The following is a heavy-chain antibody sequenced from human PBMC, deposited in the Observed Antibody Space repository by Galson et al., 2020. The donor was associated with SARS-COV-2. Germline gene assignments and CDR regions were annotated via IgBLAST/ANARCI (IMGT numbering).Heavy chain of an antibody. CDR2: IYYSGSP. CDR3: ARQSELLWFGEVSYYYYGMDV. J-gene: IGHJ6*02. D-gene: IGHD3-10*01. CDR1: GGSISSSSYY. V-gene: IGHV4-39*01. Sequence: SQTLSLTCTVSGGSISSSSYYWGWIRQPPGKGLEWIGSIYYSGSPYYNPSLKSRVTISVDTSKNQFSLKLSSVTAADTAVYYCARQSELLWFGEVSYYYYGMDVWGQGTTGTVSS.